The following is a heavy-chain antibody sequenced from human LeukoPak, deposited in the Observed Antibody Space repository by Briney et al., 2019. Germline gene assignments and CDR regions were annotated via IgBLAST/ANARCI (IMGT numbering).Heavy chain of an antibody. CDR2: IYTSGST. V-gene: IGHV4-4*09. Sequence: PSETLSLTCTVSGGSISTYYWSWIRQPPGKGLEWIGYIYTSGSTDYNPSLKSRVTISLDTSNNQFSLNLNSVTAADTAVYYCARSRDRKVTPLDYWGQGILVTVSS. D-gene: IGHD5-18*01. J-gene: IGHJ4*02. CDR3: ARSRDRKVTPLDY. CDR1: GGSISTYY.